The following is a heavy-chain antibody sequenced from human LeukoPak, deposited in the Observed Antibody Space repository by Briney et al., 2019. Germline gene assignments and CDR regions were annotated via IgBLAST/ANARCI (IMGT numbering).Heavy chain of an antibody. Sequence: TGGSLRLSCAASGFTVSSNYMSWVRQAPGKGLEWVSVIYSGGSTYYADSVKGRFTISRDNSKNTLYLQMNSLRAEDTAVYYCAASYNWNYSDYWGQGTLVTVSS. J-gene: IGHJ4*02. CDR3: AASYNWNYSDY. V-gene: IGHV3-66*01. D-gene: IGHD1-20*01. CDR2: IYSGGST. CDR1: GFTVSSNY.